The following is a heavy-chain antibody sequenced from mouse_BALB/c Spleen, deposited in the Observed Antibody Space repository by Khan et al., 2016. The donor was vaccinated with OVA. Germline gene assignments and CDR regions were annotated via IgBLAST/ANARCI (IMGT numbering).Heavy chain of an antibody. D-gene: IGHD2-14*01. Sequence: QVQLKQSGAELARPGASVKMSCKASGYTFTSYTIHWIKKRPGQGLEWIGYINPSNDYTNYNQKFKDKATLTTDKSSTTAYLRLSSLTSDDFAVYNCVRDGAYHRNDGWFAYWGQGTLVTVSA. CDR3: VRDGAYHRNDGWFAY. CDR2: INPSNDYT. V-gene: IGHV1-4*01. J-gene: IGHJ3*01. CDR1: GYTFTSYT.